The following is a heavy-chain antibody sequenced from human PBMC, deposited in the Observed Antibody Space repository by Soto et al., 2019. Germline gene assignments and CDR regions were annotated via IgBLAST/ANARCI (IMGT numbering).Heavy chain of an antibody. D-gene: IGHD1-26*01. J-gene: IGHJ4*02. CDR1: GYTFTSYH. Sequence: QVQLVQSGAEVKKPGASVKVSCKASGYTFTSYHITWVRQAPGQGLEWMGWISAYNGNTNYAQKLQGRVTMTTDTSTSTAYTALRTPTSDDTAVYYCARDSPPPREWGQGTLVTVSS. V-gene: IGHV1-18*01. CDR2: ISAYNGNT. CDR3: ARDSPPPRE.